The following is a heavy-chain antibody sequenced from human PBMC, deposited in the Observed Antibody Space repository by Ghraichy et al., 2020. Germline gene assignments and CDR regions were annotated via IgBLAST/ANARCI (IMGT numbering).Heavy chain of an antibody. V-gene: IGHV3-7*01. CDR1: GFTFSSYW. Sequence: GGSLRLSCAVSGFTFSSYWMSWVRQVPGKGLEWVASINEDGSDKYYVDSLRGRFTISRDNAKNSLYLQMSSLRAEDTAVYYCASRLVVPGAVGVGYRTDVWGQGTTVTVSS. D-gene: IGHD2-2*01. J-gene: IGHJ6*02. CDR3: ASRLVVPGAVGVGYRTDV. CDR2: INEDGSDK.